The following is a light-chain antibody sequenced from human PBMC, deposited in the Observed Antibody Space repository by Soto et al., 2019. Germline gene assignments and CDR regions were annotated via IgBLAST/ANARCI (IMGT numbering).Light chain of an antibody. J-gene: IGLJ2*01. CDR1: SGYSNYK. Sequence: QLVLTQPPSASASLGASVTLTCTLSSGYSNYKVDWYQQRPGKGPRFVMRVGTGGIVGSKGDGSPDRFSVLGSGLNRYLTIKNIQEEDESDYHCGADHGSGSNFVVFGGGTQLTVL. V-gene: IGLV9-49*01. CDR3: GADHGSGSNFVV. CDR2: VGTGGIVG.